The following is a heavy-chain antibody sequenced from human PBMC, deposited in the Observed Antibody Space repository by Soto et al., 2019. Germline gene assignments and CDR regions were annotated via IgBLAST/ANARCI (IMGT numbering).Heavy chain of an antibody. Sequence: EVQLVESGGGLVQPGGSLRLSCAASGFTVSSNYMSWVRQAPGKGLEWVSVIYSGGSTYYADSVKGRFTISRDNSKNTLYLKMNSLRDEDKAVYYCAKDQIPTGMDVWGQGTTVTVSS. CDR1: GFTVSSNY. V-gene: IGHV3-66*01. CDR3: AKDQIPTGMDV. CDR2: IYSGGST. D-gene: IGHD2-2*02. J-gene: IGHJ6*02.